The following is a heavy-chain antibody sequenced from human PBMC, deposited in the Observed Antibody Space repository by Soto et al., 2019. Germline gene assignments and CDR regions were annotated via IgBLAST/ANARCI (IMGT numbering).Heavy chain of an antibody. CDR3: TRLGGVGYCSSTSCYAHYGMDV. V-gene: IGHV4-59*01. D-gene: IGHD2-2*03. Sequence: ASETLSLTCTVSGGSISSYYWSWIRQPPGKGLEWIGNIYYSGRTNYNPSIKSRVTISVDTSKNQFSLKLNSETTADTAVYYCTRLGGVGYCSSTSCYAHYGMDVWGQGTTVT. CDR1: GGSISSYY. J-gene: IGHJ6*02. CDR2: IYYSGRT.